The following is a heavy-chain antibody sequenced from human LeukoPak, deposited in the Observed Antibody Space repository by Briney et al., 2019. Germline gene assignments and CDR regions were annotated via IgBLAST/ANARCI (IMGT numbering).Heavy chain of an antibody. D-gene: IGHD2-21*01. J-gene: IGHJ5*02. CDR1: GEFYNGYY. Sequence: SETLSLTCGVSGEFYNGYYWSWIRQPPGKGLEWIGDINHSGTTKYNPSLKSRVTISVDTSKNQFSLKLSSVTAADTAVYYCARDRFVKQSWFDPWGQGTLVTVSS. CDR3: ARDRFVKQSWFDP. V-gene: IGHV4-34*01. CDR2: INHSGTT.